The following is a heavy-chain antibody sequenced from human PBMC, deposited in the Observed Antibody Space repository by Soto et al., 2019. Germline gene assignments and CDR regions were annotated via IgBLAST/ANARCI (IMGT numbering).Heavy chain of an antibody. D-gene: IGHD3-3*01. CDR1: GYSFTSNW. Sequence: GESLKISCKGSGYSFTSNWIGWVRQMPGKGLEWMGIIHPGDSSTRYSPSFQGHVTISADKSISTAYLQWSSLKASDTAMYYCARLDDFLKTYYYGMDVWGQGTTVTVSS. CDR3: ARLDDFLKTYYYGMDV. CDR2: IHPGDSST. V-gene: IGHV5-51*01. J-gene: IGHJ6*02.